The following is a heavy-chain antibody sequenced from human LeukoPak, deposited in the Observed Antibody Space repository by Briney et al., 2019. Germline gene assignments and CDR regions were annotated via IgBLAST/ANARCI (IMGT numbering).Heavy chain of an antibody. D-gene: IGHD3-10*01. V-gene: IGHV3-23*01. CDR2: IGDSGGNT. J-gene: IGHJ4*02. Sequence: RGSLRLSCAASGFPFNSNAMSWVRQAPGKGLEWVSSIGDSGGNTYYADSVKGRFTIFRDNSKNTLYLQMNSLRAEDTAVYYCAKYRGFGDSYDSWGQGTLVTVSS. CDR1: GFPFNSNA. CDR3: AKYRGFGDSYDS.